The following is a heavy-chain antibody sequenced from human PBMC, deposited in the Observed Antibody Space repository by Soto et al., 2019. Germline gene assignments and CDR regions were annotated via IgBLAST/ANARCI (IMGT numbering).Heavy chain of an antibody. CDR1: GGSINTFY. V-gene: IGHV4-4*07. Sequence: SETLSLTCTVSGGSINTFYLSWVRQPAGKGLQCIGRIFSSGSTSFNPSLESRVAMSVDTSKNHFSLNLSSVTAADMAVYYCAREGSYSAYNFAHGIQLWSFDFWGQGALVTVYS. D-gene: IGHD5-12*01. CDR3: AREGSYSAYNFAHGIQLWSFDF. J-gene: IGHJ4*02. CDR2: IFSSGST.